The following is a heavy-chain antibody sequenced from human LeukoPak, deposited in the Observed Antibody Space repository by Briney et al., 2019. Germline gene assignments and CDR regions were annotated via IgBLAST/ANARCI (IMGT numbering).Heavy chain of an antibody. D-gene: IGHD5-24*01. CDR1: GFSFSSHW. J-gene: IGHJ4*02. V-gene: IGHV3-7*01. CDR3: ARDGVRDGLYFDY. Sequence: PGGSLRLSCAASGFSFSSHWMSWVRQAPGKGLEWVANINQDGSEKNNVDSVKGRFTISRDNAKNSLYLRMNSLRAEDTAVYYCARDGVRDGLYFDYWGQGTPVTVSS. CDR2: INQDGSEK.